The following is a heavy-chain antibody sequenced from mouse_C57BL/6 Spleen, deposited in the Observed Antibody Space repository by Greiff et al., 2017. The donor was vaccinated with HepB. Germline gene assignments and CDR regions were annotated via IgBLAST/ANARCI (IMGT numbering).Heavy chain of an antibody. D-gene: IGHD1-1*02. Sequence: QVQLQQSGPGLVQPSQSLSITCTVSGFSLTSYGVHWVRQSPGKGLEWLGVIWRGGSTDYNAAVMSRLSITKDNSKSQVFFKMNSLQADDTAIYCCAKGSYVAMDYWGQGTSVTVSS. CDR1: GFSLTSYG. CDR3: AKGSYVAMDY. CDR2: IWRGGST. V-gene: IGHV2-5*01. J-gene: IGHJ4*01.